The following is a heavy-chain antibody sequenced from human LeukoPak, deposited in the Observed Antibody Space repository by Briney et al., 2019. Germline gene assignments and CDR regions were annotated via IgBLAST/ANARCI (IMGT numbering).Heavy chain of an antibody. J-gene: IGHJ3*02. D-gene: IGHD3-10*01. CDR3: ARFIYYGSGSPAFDI. CDR2: ISAYNGNT. Sequence: SVKVSCEASGYTFTSYGISWVRQAPGQGLEWMGWISAYNGNTNYAQKLQGRVTMTTDTSTSTAYMELRSLRSDDTAVYYCARFIYYGSGSPAFDIWGQGTMVTVSS. CDR1: GYTFTSYG. V-gene: IGHV1-18*01.